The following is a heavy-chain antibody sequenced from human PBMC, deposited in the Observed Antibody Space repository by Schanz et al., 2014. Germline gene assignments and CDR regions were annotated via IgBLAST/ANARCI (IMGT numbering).Heavy chain of an antibody. V-gene: IGHV1-18*01. CDR2: ISAYNGHT. D-gene: IGHD6-13*01. Sequence: QVQLVQSGGEVKTPGASVKVSCKASGYTFTRSGISWVRQAPGQGLEWMGWISAYNGHTNYAQKLQGRVTMTTDTSTSTAYMELRSLRSDDTAVYYCARDNLVSSSWYNYYGMDVWGQGTTVTVSS. CDR3: ARDNLVSSSWYNYYGMDV. J-gene: IGHJ6*02. CDR1: GYTFTRSG.